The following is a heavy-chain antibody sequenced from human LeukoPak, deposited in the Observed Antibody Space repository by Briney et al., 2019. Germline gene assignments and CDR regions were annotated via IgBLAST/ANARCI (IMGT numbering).Heavy chain of an antibody. V-gene: IGHV4-34*01. CDR2: INHSGST. CDR3: ARAPLRYRPEGFDP. CDR1: GGSFSGHY. Sequence: SETLSLTCAVYGGSFSGHYWSWIRQPPGKGLEWIGEINHSGSTNYNPSLKSRVTISVDTSKNQFSLKLSSVTAADTAVYYCARAPLRYRPEGFDPWGQGTLVTVSS. D-gene: IGHD3-9*01. J-gene: IGHJ5*02.